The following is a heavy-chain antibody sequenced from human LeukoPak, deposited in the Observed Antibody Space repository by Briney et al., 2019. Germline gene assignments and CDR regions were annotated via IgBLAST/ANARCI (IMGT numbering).Heavy chain of an antibody. Sequence: SETLSLTCAVYGGSFSGYYWSWIRQPPGKGLEWIGEINHSGSTNYNPSLKSRVTISVDTSKNQFSLKLSSVTAADTAVYYCASESSGRLSDAFDIWGQGTMVTVPS. V-gene: IGHV4-34*01. CDR2: INHSGST. D-gene: IGHD6-19*01. CDR3: ASESSGRLSDAFDI. CDR1: GGSFSGYY. J-gene: IGHJ3*02.